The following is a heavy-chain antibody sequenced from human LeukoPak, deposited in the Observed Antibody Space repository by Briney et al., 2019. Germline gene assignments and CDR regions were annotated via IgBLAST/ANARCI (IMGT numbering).Heavy chain of an antibody. J-gene: IGHJ6*03. CDR1: GGSIRSDSYQ. CDR2: YYRSGST. D-gene: IGHD3-10*01. CDR3: ARDRGYGSGSHYYYYYYMDV. Sequence: SETLSLTCTVSGGSIRSDSYQWSWIRQSAGKGLEWIGRYYRSGSTNFSPSLKSRVTLAVDTSKNQFSLKLSSVTAADTAVYYCARDRGYGSGSHYYYYYYMDVWGKGTTVTISS. V-gene: IGHV4-61*02.